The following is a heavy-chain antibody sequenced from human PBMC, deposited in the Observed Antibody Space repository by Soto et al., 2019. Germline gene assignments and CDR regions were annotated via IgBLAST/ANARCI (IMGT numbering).Heavy chain of an antibody. V-gene: IGHV3-23*01. CDR2: ISARGGSL. Sequence: EVQLLESGGGLVQPGGSLRLSCAASGFSFSSYAMVWVRQAPGKGLEWVSVISARGGSLYFADSVKGRFTISRDNSKNTLYLQMNSLRAEDTAVYYCARGMYGSGSYYIGDAFDMWGQGTMVTVSS. CDR1: GFSFSSYA. J-gene: IGHJ3*02. CDR3: ARGMYGSGSYYIGDAFDM. D-gene: IGHD3-10*01.